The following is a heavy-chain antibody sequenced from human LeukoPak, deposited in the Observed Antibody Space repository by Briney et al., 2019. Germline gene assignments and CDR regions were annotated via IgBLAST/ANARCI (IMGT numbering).Heavy chain of an antibody. CDR3: AREPHYDILTGYYTDY. V-gene: IGHV1-69*13. Sequence: ASVKVSCKASGGTFSSYAISWVRQAPGQGLEWMGGIIPIFGTANYAQKFQGRVTITADESTSTAYMELSSLRSEDTAVYYCAREPHYDILTGYYTDYWGQGTLVTVSS. CDR2: IIPIFGTA. J-gene: IGHJ4*02. CDR1: GGTFSSYA. D-gene: IGHD3-9*01.